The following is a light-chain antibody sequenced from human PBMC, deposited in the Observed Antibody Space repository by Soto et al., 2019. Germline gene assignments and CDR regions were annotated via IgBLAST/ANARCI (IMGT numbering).Light chain of an antibody. J-gene: IGKJ1*01. CDR2: AAS. CDR1: QGISSY. Sequence: DIQLTQSPSFLSASVGDRVTITCRASQGISSYLAWHQQKPGKAPKLLIYAASTLQSGVPSRFSGSGSGTEFTLTISSLQPEDFANYYCQHYNSYSEAFGQGTKVELK. CDR3: QHYNSYSEA. V-gene: IGKV1-9*01.